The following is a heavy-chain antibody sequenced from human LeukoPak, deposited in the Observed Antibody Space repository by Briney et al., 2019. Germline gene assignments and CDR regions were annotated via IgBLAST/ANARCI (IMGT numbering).Heavy chain of an antibody. Sequence: WETLSLICDVYGGSFSGNYWTWIRQPPGKGLEWLGGFTDLDTTNCTPSLKSRVTIAVDTSKNHFSLKLSSVTAADTAVYYCARHGAIAVAGFDYWGQGTLVTVSS. CDR3: ARHGAIAVAGFDY. CDR1: GGSFSGNY. V-gene: IGHV4-34*01. D-gene: IGHD6-19*01. J-gene: IGHJ4*02. CDR2: FTDLDTT.